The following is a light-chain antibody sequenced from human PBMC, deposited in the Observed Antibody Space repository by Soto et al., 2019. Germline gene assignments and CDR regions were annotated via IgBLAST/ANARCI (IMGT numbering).Light chain of an antibody. CDR1: QAIRND. V-gene: IGKV1-6*01. CDR3: LQDYTYWT. J-gene: IGKJ1*01. Sequence: AIQMTQSPSSLSASVGDRITITCRASQAIRNDLGWYQQKPGKAPRLLIYAASSLQSGVPSRFSGSGSDTDFTLTISSLQPEDFATYYCLQDYTYWTFGQGTKVEIK. CDR2: AAS.